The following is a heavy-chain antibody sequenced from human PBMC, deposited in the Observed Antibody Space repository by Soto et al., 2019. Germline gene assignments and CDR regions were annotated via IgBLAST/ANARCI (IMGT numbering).Heavy chain of an antibody. CDR1: GGSISSGGTGSY. D-gene: IGHD1-1*01. CDR2: IYYTGNT. CDR3: ASGHDAYKVRY. J-gene: IGHJ4*02. Sequence: QVQLQESGPGLVKPSQTLSLTCTVSGGSISSGGTGSYWTWIRQLPGKGLEWIGYIYYTGNTYYNPSLKSPPTISRDTSENQFSLKLTSVTAADTAVYFCASGHDAYKVRYWGQGTLVTVSS. V-gene: IGHV4-31*01.